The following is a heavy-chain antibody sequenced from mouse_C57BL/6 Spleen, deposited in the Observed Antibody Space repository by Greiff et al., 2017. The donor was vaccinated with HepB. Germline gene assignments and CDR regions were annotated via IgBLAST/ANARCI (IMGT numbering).Heavy chain of an antibody. CDR1: GYTFTEYT. CDR2: FYPGSGSI. V-gene: IGHV1-62-2*01. CDR3: ARHGEEGYGNYWYFDV. D-gene: IGHD2-1*01. Sequence: VQLVESGAELVKPGASVKLSCKASGYTFTEYTIHWVKQRSGQGLEWIGWFYPGSGSIKYNEKFKDKATLTADKSSSTVYMELSRLTSEDSAVYFCARHGEEGYGNYWYFDVWGTGTTVTVSS. J-gene: IGHJ1*03.